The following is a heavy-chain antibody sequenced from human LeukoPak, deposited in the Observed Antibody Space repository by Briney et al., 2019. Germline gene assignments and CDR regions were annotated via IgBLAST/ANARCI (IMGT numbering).Heavy chain of an antibody. V-gene: IGHV3-11*06. CDR1: GFTFSGYY. J-gene: IGHJ4*02. CDR3: ARDGAVVPRFDAAAGFDY. CDR2: ISSSSSYT. D-gene: IGHD2-2*01. Sequence: GGSLRLSCAASGFTFSGYYMSWIRQAPGKGLEWVSYISSSSSYTNYADSVKGRFTISRDNAKNSLYLQMNSLRAEDTAVYYCARDGAVVPRFDAAAGFDYWGQGTLVTVSS.